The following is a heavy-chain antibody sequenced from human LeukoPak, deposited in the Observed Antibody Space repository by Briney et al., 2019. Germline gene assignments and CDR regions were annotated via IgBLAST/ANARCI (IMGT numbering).Heavy chain of an antibody. V-gene: IGHV3-30*04. CDR3: ARILDSAWGELGY. CDR1: GFIFSNYA. CDR2: VLYDGETK. D-gene: IGHD6-19*01. J-gene: IGHJ4*02. Sequence: GGSLRLSCAASGFIFSNYALHWVRQAPGKGLEWVAVVLYDGETKYYADSVKGRFTISRDNSKNTLYLQMNSLRAEDTAVYYCARILDSAWGELGYWGQGTLVTVSS.